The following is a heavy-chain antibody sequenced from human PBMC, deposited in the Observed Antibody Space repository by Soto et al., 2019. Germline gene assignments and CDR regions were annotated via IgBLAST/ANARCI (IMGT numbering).Heavy chain of an antibody. D-gene: IGHD6-19*01. Sequence: PGGSLRLSCAASGFTFSSYAMHWVRQAPGKGLEWVAVISYDGSNKYYADSVKGRFTISRDNSKNTLYLQMNSLRAEDTAVYYCARPLSSGWLDYYYGMDVWGQGTTVTVSS. V-gene: IGHV3-30-3*01. CDR3: ARPLSSGWLDYYYGMDV. CDR1: GFTFSSYA. CDR2: ISYDGSNK. J-gene: IGHJ6*02.